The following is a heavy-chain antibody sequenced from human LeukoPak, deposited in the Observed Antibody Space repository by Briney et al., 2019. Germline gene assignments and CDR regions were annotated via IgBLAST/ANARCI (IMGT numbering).Heavy chain of an antibody. Sequence: GGSLRLSCAASGFTFSSFWMYWVRQAPGKGLEWVANIKHDGSEKYYVDSVRGRFTISRDNAENSLFLQMNSLRAEDTAVYFCARGTSSSPNWFDPWGRGTLVTVSS. D-gene: IGHD6-13*01. V-gene: IGHV3-7*04. CDR3: ARGTSSSPNWFDP. J-gene: IGHJ5*02. CDR1: GFTFSSFW. CDR2: IKHDGSEK.